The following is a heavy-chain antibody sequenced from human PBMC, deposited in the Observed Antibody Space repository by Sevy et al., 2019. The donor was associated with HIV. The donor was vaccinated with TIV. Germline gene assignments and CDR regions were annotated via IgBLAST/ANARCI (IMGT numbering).Heavy chain of an antibody. D-gene: IGHD1-1*01. V-gene: IGHV1-2*02. CDR1: GYTFTDYY. Sequence: ASVKVSCKASGYTFTDYYIHWVRQAPGQGLEWMAWINPNDGVTNYAQRFQGGVTVTRDTSITTAYMELRRLRSDDTAIYYCARLTTMPTSDLYGMDVWGQGTTVTVSS. CDR2: INPNDGVT. J-gene: IGHJ6*02. CDR3: ARLTTMPTSDLYGMDV.